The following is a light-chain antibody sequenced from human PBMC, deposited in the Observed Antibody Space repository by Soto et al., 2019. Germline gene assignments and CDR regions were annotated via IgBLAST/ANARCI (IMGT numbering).Light chain of an antibody. CDR3: QQYGSSPWT. J-gene: IGKJ1*01. V-gene: IGKV3-20*01. CDR1: QSVSSSY. Sequence: EIVLTQSPGTLSLSPGERATLSCRASQSVSSSYLAWYQQKPGQAPRLLIYGASSRATSIPDRFSGSGSGTDFTLTISRLEPEDFAVYYCQQYGSSPWTFRQGTKVEIK. CDR2: GAS.